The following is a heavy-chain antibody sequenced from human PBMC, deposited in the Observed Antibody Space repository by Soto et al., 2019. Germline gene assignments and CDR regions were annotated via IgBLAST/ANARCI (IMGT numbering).Heavy chain of an antibody. J-gene: IGHJ3*02. CDR1: GFMFSGFG. CDR2: ISKDGSKK. CDR3: ANPSGYYFGLGSHDEASDM. V-gene: IGHV3-30*18. Sequence: QVQLVESGGGVVQPGRSLRLSCAASGFMFSGFGMHWVRQAPGKGLQWVAGISKDGSKKYYADSVKGRFTISRDNSKKTLYLQMNSLRAGDTAVYYCANPSGYYFGLGSHDEASDMWGQGTGVTVFS. D-gene: IGHD3-10*01.